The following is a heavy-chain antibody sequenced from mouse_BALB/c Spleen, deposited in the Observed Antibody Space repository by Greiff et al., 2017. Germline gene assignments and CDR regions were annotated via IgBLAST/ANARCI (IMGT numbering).Heavy chain of an antibody. J-gene: IGHJ3*01. D-gene: IGHD2-13*01. CDR2: IDPANGNT. Sequence: EVQLQQSGAELVKPGASVKLSCTASGFNIKDTYMHWVQQRPEQGLEWIGRIDPANGNTKYDPKFQGKATITADTSSNTAYLQLSSLTSEDTAVYYCARGDGDYAWFAYWGQGTLVTVSA. CDR3: ARGDGDYAWFAY. V-gene: IGHV14-3*02. CDR1: GFNIKDTY.